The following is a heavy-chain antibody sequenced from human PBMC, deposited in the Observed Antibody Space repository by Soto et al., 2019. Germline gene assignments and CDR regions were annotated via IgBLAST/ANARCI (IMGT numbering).Heavy chain of an antibody. CDR1: GYSFTSYW. V-gene: IGHV5-51*01. D-gene: IGHD2-2*01. Sequence: PGESLKISCKGSGYSFTSYWIGWVRQMPGKGLEWIVIIYPGDSDTRYSPSFQGQVTISADKSISTAYLQWSSLKASDTAMYYCARLFADIVVLPAALSFDPGGQGTLVTVSS. CDR3: ARLFADIVVLPAALSFDP. CDR2: IYPGDSDT. J-gene: IGHJ5*02.